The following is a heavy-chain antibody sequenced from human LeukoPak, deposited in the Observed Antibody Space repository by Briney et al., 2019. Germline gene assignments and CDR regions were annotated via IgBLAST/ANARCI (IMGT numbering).Heavy chain of an antibody. CDR1: GGSISSYY. Sequence: ETLSLTCTVSGGSISSYYWSWIRQPPGKGLEWIGYIYYSGSTNYNPSPKSRVTISVDTSKNQFSLKLSSVTAADTAVYYCARHSVVTPYYDFWSGPDVWGKGTTVTVSS. D-gene: IGHD3-3*01. J-gene: IGHJ6*04. CDR3: ARHSVVTPYYDFWSGPDV. CDR2: IYYSGST. V-gene: IGHV4-59*08.